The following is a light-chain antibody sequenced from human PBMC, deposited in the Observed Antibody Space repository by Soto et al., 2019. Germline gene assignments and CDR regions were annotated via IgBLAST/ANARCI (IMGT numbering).Light chain of an antibody. Sequence: EIVVTQSPATLSFSPRERATLSCTTSQSVSSYLAWYQQKPGQAPRLLIYDASNRATGIPARFSGSGSGTDFTLTISSLEPEDFAVYYCQQRSNWQGATFGGGTKVDIK. J-gene: IGKJ4*01. CDR1: QSVSSY. V-gene: IGKV3-11*01. CDR3: QQRSNWQGAT. CDR2: DAS.